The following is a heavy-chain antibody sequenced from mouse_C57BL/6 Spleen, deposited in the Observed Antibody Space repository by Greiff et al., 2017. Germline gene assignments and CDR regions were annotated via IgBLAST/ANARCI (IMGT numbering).Heavy chain of an antibody. Sequence: VQLQQPGAELVRPGSSVKLSCKASGYTFTSYWMDWVKQRPGQGLEWIGNIYPSDSETHYNQKFKDKATLTVDKSSSTAYMQLSSLTSEDSAVYDRARSGLPRFYAMDYWGQGTSVTVSS. J-gene: IGHJ4*01. CDR2: IYPSDSET. V-gene: IGHV1-61*01. CDR1: GYTFTSYW. D-gene: IGHD5-5*01. CDR3: ARSGLPRFYAMDY.